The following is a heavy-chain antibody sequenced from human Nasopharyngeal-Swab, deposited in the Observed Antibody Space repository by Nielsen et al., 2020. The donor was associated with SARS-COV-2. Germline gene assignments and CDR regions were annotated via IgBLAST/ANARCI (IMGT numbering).Heavy chain of an antibody. J-gene: IGHJ4*02. CDR2: IGTSDTVT. CDR1: GLPFGTYG. V-gene: IGHV3-23*01. CDR3: VKTGSYYFDY. D-gene: IGHD3-9*01. Sequence: GGSLRLSCAASGLPFGTYGMGWVRQAPGKGLECISAIGTSDTVTFYTDSVKGRFTVSRDRSKNTLYLQMNSLRAEDTAIYYCVKTGSYYFDYWGQGTLVTVSS.